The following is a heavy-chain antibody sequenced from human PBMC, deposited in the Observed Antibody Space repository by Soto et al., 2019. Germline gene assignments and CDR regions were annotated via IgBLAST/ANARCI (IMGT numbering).Heavy chain of an antibody. CDR3: ARSGYGEYTPDPYYYYYMDV. CDR2: ISAYNGNT. D-gene: IGHD4-17*01. CDR1: GYTFTSYG. V-gene: IGHV1-18*01. J-gene: IGHJ6*03. Sequence: GASVKVSCKASGYTFTSYGISWVRQAPGQGLEWMGWISAYNGNTNYAQKPQGRVTMTTDTSTSTAYMELRSLRSDDTAVYYCARSGYGEYTPDPYYYYYMDVWGKGTTVAVSS.